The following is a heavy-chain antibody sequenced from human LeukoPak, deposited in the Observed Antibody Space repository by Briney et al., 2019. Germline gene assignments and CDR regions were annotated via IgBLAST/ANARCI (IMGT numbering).Heavy chain of an antibody. Sequence: GVPLKISCKGSGYSFTTYWIGWGRQMPGKGLEGAGIIYPTDSRTRYSQYFQGQVTISADKSISTANLQWSSLKASDTAMYYCVRSPRDGYHDAFDIWGQGTMVTVSS. D-gene: IGHD5-24*01. J-gene: IGHJ3*02. V-gene: IGHV5-51*01. CDR2: IYPTDSRT. CDR3: VRSPRDGYHDAFDI. CDR1: GYSFTTYW.